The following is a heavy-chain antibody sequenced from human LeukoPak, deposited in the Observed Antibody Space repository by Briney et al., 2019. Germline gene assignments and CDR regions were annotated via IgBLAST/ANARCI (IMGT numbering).Heavy chain of an antibody. V-gene: IGHV3-30*18. Sequence: GGSLRLSCAASGFTFSSYGMHWVRQAPGKGLEWVAVISYDGSNKYYADSVKGRFTISTDNSKNTLYLQMNSLRAEDTAVYYCAKDGEQWLVGGAFDYWGQGTLVTVSS. CDR2: ISYDGSNK. CDR1: GFTFSSYG. D-gene: IGHD6-19*01. J-gene: IGHJ4*02. CDR3: AKDGEQWLVGGAFDY.